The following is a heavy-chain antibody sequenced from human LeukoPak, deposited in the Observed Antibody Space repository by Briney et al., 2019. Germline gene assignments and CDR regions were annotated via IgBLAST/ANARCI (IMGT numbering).Heavy chain of an antibody. Sequence: GASVKVSCKASGYTFTTYDINWVRQATGQGLEWMGWMNPNSGNTGYAQKFQGRVTMTRNTSISTAYMELSSLRSEDTAVYCCAVDYGDFLFDYWGQGTLVTVSS. V-gene: IGHV1-8*01. J-gene: IGHJ4*02. D-gene: IGHD4-17*01. CDR1: GYTFTTYD. CDR3: AVDYGDFLFDY. CDR2: MNPNSGNT.